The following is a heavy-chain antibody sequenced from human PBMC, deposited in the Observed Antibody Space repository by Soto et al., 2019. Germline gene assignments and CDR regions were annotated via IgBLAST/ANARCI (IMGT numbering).Heavy chain of an antibody. V-gene: IGHV5-51*01. Sequence: PVESLTISCSGSGDSLTSDWIGWVGQMPWKGLEWMGIIYPGDSDTRYSPSFQGQVTISGYKSLSTASLLWSSLKVSDTATYYCARRMVREAIYYYYGMDVWGQGMTLAV. CDR3: ARRMVREAIYYYYGMDV. CDR1: GDSLTSDW. J-gene: IGHJ6*01. D-gene: IGHD3-10*01. CDR2: IYPGDSDT.